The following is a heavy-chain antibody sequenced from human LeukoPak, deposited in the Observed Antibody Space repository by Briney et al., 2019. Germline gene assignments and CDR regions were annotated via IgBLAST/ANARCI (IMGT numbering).Heavy chain of an antibody. CDR2: ISSSSSYI. CDR1: GFTFSSYS. CDR3: AKAPPPCSGGSCFDAFDI. Sequence: GGSLRLSCAASGFTFSSYSMNWVRQAPGKGLEWVSSISSSSSYIYYADSVKGRFTISRGNSKNTLYLQMSSLRAEDTAVYYCAKAPPPCSGGSCFDAFDIWGQGTMVTVSS. V-gene: IGHV3-21*04. J-gene: IGHJ3*02. D-gene: IGHD2-15*01.